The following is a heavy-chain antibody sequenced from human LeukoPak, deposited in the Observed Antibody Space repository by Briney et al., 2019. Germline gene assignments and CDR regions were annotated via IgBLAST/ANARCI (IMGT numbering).Heavy chain of an antibody. D-gene: IGHD2-8*02. CDR1: GFSFSNYV. Sequence: GGSLRLSCAASGFSFSNYVMHWVRQAPGKGLEWVAVISYDGSNKYYADSVKGRFTISRDNSKNTLYLQMNSLRAEDTAVYYCATTSGGYFDYWGQGTLVTVSS. CDR2: ISYDGSNK. J-gene: IGHJ4*02. V-gene: IGHV3-30*03. CDR3: ATTSGGYFDY.